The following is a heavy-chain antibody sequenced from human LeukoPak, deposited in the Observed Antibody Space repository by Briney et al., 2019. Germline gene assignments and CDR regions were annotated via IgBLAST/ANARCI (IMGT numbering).Heavy chain of an antibody. CDR3: AREGYSGSYWRRRAFDI. CDR2: IYYSGST. V-gene: IGHV4-31*03. CDR1: GGSISSGGYY. Sequence: PSQTLSLTCTVSGGSISSGGYYWSWIRQHPGKGLEWIGYIYYSGSTYYNPSLKSRVTISVDTSKNQFSLKLSSVTAADTAVYYCAREGYSGSYWRRRAFDIWGQGTTVTVSS. J-gene: IGHJ3*02. D-gene: IGHD1-26*01.